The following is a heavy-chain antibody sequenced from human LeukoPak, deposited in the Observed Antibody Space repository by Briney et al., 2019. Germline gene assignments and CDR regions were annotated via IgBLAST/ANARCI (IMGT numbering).Heavy chain of an antibody. J-gene: IGHJ3*02. V-gene: IGHV3-15*01. CDR3: ITDPGAWAPI. Sequence: GGSLRLSCAASGFTFSDCSMNWVRQAPGKGLEWVGRIKSKTDGETTDYAAPVKGRFTISRDDSKNTLYLQMNRLNIGDTAVYYCITDPGAWAPIWGQGTMVTVSS. CDR1: GFTFSDCS. CDR2: IKSKTDGETT. D-gene: IGHD1-26*01.